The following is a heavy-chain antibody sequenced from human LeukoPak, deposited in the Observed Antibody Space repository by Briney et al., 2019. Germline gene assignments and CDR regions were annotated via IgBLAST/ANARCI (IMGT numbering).Heavy chain of an antibody. D-gene: IGHD2-2*01. CDR1: GYTFTGYY. Sequence: GASVKVSCKASGYTFTGYYMHWVRQAPGQGLEWMGWINPNSGGTNYAQKFQGRVAMTRETSISTAYMELSRLRSDDTAVYYCARDPPRYQLLSSPLPFDYWGQGTLVTVSS. J-gene: IGHJ4*02. V-gene: IGHV1-2*02. CDR3: ARDPPRYQLLSSPLPFDY. CDR2: INPNSGGT.